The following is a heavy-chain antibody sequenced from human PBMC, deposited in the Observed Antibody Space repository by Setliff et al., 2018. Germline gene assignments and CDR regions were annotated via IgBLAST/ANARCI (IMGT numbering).Heavy chain of an antibody. CDR3: ARAPPNRYSGSYEYFYMDV. J-gene: IGHJ6*03. V-gene: IGHV4-4*08. CDR2: IYASGST. Sequence: KPSETLSLTCTVSGGSISSYYWSWIRQPPGKGLEWIGYIYASGSTNYNPSLKSRVTLSVDTSKNQFSLKVSSVTAADTAVYYCARAPPNRYSGSYEYFYMDVWGKGTTVTSP. CDR1: GGSISSYY. D-gene: IGHD1-26*01.